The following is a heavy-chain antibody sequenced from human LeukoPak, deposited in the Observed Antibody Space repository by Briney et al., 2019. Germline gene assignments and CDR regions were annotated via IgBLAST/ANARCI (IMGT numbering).Heavy chain of an antibody. J-gene: IGHJ3*02. D-gene: IGHD1-26*01. CDR3: ARDALKWEPPHYDAFDI. CDR1: GGTFSSYA. CDR2: IIPIFGTA. V-gene: IGHV1-69*05. Sequence: ASVKVSCKASGGTFSSYAISWVRQAPGQGLEWMGRIIPIFGTANYAQKFQGRVTITTDESTSTAYMELSSLRSEDTAVYYCARDALKWEPPHYDAFDIWGQGTMVTVSS.